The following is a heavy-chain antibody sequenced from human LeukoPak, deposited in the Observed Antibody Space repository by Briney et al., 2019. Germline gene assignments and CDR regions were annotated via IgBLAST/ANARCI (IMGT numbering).Heavy chain of an antibody. V-gene: IGHV4-59*01. Sequence: SETLSLTCTVSGGSISSYYWSWIRQPPGKGLEWIGYIYYSGSTNYNPSLKSRVTISVDTSKNQFSLKLSSVTAADTAVYYCARGNYDILTGYSHYYYYYMDVWGKGTTVTVSS. CDR2: IYYSGST. D-gene: IGHD3-9*01. J-gene: IGHJ6*03. CDR1: GGSISSYY. CDR3: ARGNYDILTGYSHYYYYYMDV.